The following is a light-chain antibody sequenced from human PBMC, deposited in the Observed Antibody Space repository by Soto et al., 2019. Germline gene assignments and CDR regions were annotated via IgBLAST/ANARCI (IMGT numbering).Light chain of an antibody. CDR2: DVS. Sequence: EIFLTQSPATLSLSPGERATLSCRGSPTARSYLAWYQQKPGQAPRLLIYDVSNRATGVPARFSGSGSETDFSLTISSLEPEDFAVYYCQQRSNWQLTFGGGTKVDIK. CDR3: QQRSNWQLT. V-gene: IGKV3-11*01. J-gene: IGKJ4*01. CDR1: PTARSY.